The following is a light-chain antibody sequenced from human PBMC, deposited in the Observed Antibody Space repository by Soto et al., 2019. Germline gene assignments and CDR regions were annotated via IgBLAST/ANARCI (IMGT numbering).Light chain of an antibody. J-gene: IGLJ1*01. CDR1: SSDVGSYNL. CDR2: EVS. V-gene: IGLV2-23*02. Sequence: QSVLTQPASVSGAPGQLITISCPGTSSDVGSYNLVSWYQQHPGKAPKVMIYEVSKRPSGVSNRFSGCKTGNAASLTISGLQAEDEADYYCCSYAGSYVFGTGTKVTVL. CDR3: CSYAGSYV.